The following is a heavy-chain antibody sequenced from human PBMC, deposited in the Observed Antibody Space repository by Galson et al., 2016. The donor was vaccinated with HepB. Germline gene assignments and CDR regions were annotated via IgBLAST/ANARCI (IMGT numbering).Heavy chain of an antibody. Sequence: LRLSCAASGFTVRSNYMTWVRQAPGQGLEWVSVIYSGGYTYYADSVKGRFIISRDDSKNTVYLQMNSLRAEDTAVYYCARSYYDSWSGLGYWGQGTLVTVSS. V-gene: IGHV3-53*01. CDR1: GFTVRSNY. J-gene: IGHJ4*02. D-gene: IGHD3-3*01. CDR3: ARSYYDSWSGLGY. CDR2: IYSGGYT.